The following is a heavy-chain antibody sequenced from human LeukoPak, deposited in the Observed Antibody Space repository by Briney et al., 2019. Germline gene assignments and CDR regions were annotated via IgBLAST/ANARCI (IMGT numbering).Heavy chain of an antibody. Sequence: GGSLRLSCAASGFTVTNAWMSWVRQDPGKGLECVGRIKSKSDGGTTDYAAPVKGRFTISRDNSKNTLYLQMNSLTAEDTGVYYCARDDYGDQTDYWGQGTLVTVSS. CDR2: IKSKSDGGTT. J-gene: IGHJ4*02. CDR1: GFTVTNAW. D-gene: IGHD4-17*01. CDR3: ARDDYGDQTDY. V-gene: IGHV3-15*01.